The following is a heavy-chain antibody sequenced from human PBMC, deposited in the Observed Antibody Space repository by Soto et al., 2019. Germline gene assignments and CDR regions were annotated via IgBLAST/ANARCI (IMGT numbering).Heavy chain of an antibody. CDR2: ISGYNGDT. CDR3: AKNGHPPYYYYGMDV. V-gene: IGHV1-18*01. Sequence: ASVKVSCKTSGYTFSRYGISWVRQAPGQGLEWMGWISGYNGDTNYAQKVQGRVTMTIDTSTYTAYMELRSLTSDDTAIYYCAKNGHPPYYYYGMDVWGQGTTVTVSS. D-gene: IGHD2-8*01. J-gene: IGHJ6*02. CDR1: GYTFSRYG.